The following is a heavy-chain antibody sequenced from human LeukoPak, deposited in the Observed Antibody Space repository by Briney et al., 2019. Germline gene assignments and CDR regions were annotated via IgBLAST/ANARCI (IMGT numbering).Heavy chain of an antibody. CDR1: GFTVSSNY. J-gene: IGHJ3*02. D-gene: IGHD1-26*01. CDR2: ISGSGGST. CDR3: AKDLVPNSAFRSAFDI. Sequence: GGSLRFYCAASGFTVSSNYMSWVRQAPGKGLEWVSVISGSGGSTYYADSVKGRFTISRDNSKNTLYLQMNSLRAEDTAVYYCAKDLVPNSAFRSAFDIWGQGTMVTVSS. V-gene: IGHV3-23*01.